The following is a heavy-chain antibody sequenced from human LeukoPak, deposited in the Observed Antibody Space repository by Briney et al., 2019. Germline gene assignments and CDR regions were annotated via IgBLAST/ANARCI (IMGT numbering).Heavy chain of an antibody. V-gene: IGHV3-7*01. Sequence: GGSLRLSCAASGFTFSDYWMTWGRQAPGKGLEWVANIKQDGSEKYYVDSVKGRFTVSRDNAKNSLYLQMNSLRVEDTAVYYCVRTTVFDYWGQGTLVTVSS. D-gene: IGHD4-11*01. CDR3: VRTTVFDY. CDR2: IKQDGSEK. CDR1: GFTFSDYW. J-gene: IGHJ4*02.